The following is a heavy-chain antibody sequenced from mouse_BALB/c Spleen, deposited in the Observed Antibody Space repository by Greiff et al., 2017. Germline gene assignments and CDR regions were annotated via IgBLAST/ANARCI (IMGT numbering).Heavy chain of an antibody. CDR2: ISNGGGST. CDR3: ARHYTTVVAKDAMDY. D-gene: IGHD1-1*01. V-gene: IGHV5-12-2*01. CDR1: GFTFSSYT. Sequence: EVKLMESGGGLVQPGGSLKLSCAASGFTFSSYTMSWVRQTPEKRLEWVAYISNGGGSTYYPETVKGRFTISSDNAKNTLYLQMSSLKSEDTAMYYCARHYTTVVAKDAMDYWGQGTSVTVSS. J-gene: IGHJ4*01.